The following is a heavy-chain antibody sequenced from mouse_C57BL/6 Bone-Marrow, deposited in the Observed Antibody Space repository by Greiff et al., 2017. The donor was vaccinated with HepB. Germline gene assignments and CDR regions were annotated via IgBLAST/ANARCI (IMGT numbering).Heavy chain of an antibody. CDR2: IRNKANGYTT. CDR1: GFTFTDYY. CDR3: ARYIYYDYPAWFAY. D-gene: IGHD2-4*01. V-gene: IGHV7-3*01. Sequence: EVKLVESGGGLVQPGGSLSLSCAASGFTFTDYYMSWVRQPPGKALEWLGFIRNKANGYTTEYSASVKGRFTISRDNSQSILYLQMNALRAEDSATYYCARYIYYDYPAWFAYWGQGTLVTVSA. J-gene: IGHJ3*01.